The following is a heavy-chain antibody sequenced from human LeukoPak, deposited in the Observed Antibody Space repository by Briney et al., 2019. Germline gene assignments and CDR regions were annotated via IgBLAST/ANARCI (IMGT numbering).Heavy chain of an antibody. CDR1: GGSISSYY. CDR2: IYYSGST. V-gene: IGHV4-59*01. J-gene: IGHJ4*02. CDR3: ARGSYYYGSGEVGIFDY. Sequence: KSSETLSLTCTVSGGSISSYYWSWIRQPPGKGLEWIGYIYYSGSTNYNPSLKSRVTISVDTSKNQFSLKLSSVTAADTAVYYCARGSYYYGSGEVGIFDYWGQGTLVTVSS. D-gene: IGHD3-10*01.